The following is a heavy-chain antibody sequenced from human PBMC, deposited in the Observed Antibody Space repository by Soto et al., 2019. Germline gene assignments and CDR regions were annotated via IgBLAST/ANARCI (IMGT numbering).Heavy chain of an antibody. CDR1: GFTFSSYN. V-gene: IGHV3-48*01. J-gene: IGHJ4*02. CDR3: ARPVTASSWFEFDS. Sequence: PGGSLRLSCSASGFTFSSYNMNWVRQAPGKGLEWVSYISSGGSAIYYADSVKGRFTISRDNAKNSLYLQMNSLRAEDTAVYYCARPVTASSWFEFDSWGQGTLVTVSS. CDR2: ISSGGSAI. D-gene: IGHD6-13*01.